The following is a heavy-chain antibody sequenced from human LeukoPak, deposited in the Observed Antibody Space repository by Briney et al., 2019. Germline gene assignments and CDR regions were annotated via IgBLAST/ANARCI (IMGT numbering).Heavy chain of an antibody. CDR1: GGTFSSYA. CDR2: ISAYNGNT. D-gene: IGHD3-22*01. V-gene: IGHV1-18*01. CDR3: ARGKGGYYSWDFDY. J-gene: IGHJ4*02. Sequence: ASVKVSCKASGGTFSSYAISWVRQAPGQGLEWMGWISAYNGNTNYAQKLQGRVTMTTDTSTSTAYMELRSLRSDDTAVYYCARGKGGYYSWDFDYWGQGTLVTVSS.